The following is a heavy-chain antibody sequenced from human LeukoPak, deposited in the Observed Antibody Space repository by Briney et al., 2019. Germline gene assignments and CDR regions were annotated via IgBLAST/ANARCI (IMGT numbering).Heavy chain of an antibody. Sequence: ASVKVSCKTSGYTFIGYSINWLRQAPGQGLEWMGWISTNTGNPTYAQGFTGRFVFSLDTSVSTAYLQISSLKAEDTAVYYCARDAATINFDSWGQGTLVTVSS. V-gene: IGHV7-4-1*02. CDR2: ISTNTGNP. CDR1: GYTFIGYS. J-gene: IGHJ4*02. CDR3: ARDAATINFDS. D-gene: IGHD5-24*01.